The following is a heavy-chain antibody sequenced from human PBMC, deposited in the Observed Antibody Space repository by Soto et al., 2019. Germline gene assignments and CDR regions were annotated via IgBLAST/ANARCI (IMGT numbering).Heavy chain of an antibody. CDR1: GFTVSANY. D-gene: IGHD6-13*01. Sequence: EVQVVESGGGLVQPGGSLRLSCAASGFTVSANYMTWVRQAPGKGLEWVSVIHSDVSTYYADSVKGRFTIYRHNFKNTLYLQMNSLRTEDTAVYYCARVGYSSNWPLLFKWFDPWGKGTMVTVSS. V-gene: IGHV3-53*04. CDR2: IHSDVST. CDR3: ARVGYSSNWPLLFKWFDP. J-gene: IGHJ5*02.